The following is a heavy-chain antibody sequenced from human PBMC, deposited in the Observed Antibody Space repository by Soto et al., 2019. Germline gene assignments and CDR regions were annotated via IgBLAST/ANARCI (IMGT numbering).Heavy chain of an antibody. CDR1: GGTFSNYP. Sequence: QVQLVQSGAEVKKPGSSVKVSCKASGGTFSNYPISWVRQAPGQGLEWMGGIIPNFGKVNYAQKFQGRVTITADESTSTAYMELSSLRSEDTAVYYCARGNHRWLQWWYFDLWGRGTLVTVSS. CDR3: ARGNHRWLQWWYFDL. D-gene: IGHD5-12*01. J-gene: IGHJ2*01. V-gene: IGHV1-69*12. CDR2: IIPNFGKV.